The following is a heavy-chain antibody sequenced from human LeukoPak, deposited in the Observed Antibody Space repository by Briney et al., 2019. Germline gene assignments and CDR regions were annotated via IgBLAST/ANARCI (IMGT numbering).Heavy chain of an antibody. CDR2: ISSSGSTI. CDR1: GFTFSDYY. J-gene: IGHJ4*02. D-gene: IGHD3-10*01. Sequence: GGSLRLSCAASGFTFSDYYMSWIRQAPGKGLEWVSYISSSGSTIYYADSVKGRFTISRDNAKNSLYLQMNSLSAEDTAVYYCARDLYYGSGSYYIRNKFDYWGQGTLVTVSS. CDR3: ARDLYYGSGSYYIRNKFDY. V-gene: IGHV3-11*04.